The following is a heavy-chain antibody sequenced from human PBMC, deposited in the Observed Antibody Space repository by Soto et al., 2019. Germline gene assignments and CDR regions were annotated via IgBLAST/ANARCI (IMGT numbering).Heavy chain of an antibody. V-gene: IGHV1-2*02. CDR3: VRCRGQQPTTR. Sequence: QVQLVQSGAEVKKPGASVKVSCKAAGDTFTGYYMHWVRQAPGQGLEWMGWINLNAGGTNYAQKFQGSVTMTSDTSISTAYMELRRLRSDDTAVYFCVRCRGQQPTTRWGQGTLVTVS. D-gene: IGHD6-13*01. CDR2: INLNAGGT. CDR1: GDTFTGYY. J-gene: IGHJ4*02.